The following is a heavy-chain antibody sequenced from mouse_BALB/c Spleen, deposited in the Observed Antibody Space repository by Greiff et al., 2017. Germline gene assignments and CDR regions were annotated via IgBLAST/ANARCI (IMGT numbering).Heavy chain of an antibody. CDR1: GYSITSGYY. D-gene: IGHD3-1*01. J-gene: IGHJ4*01. Sequence: EVQVVESGPGLVKPSQSLSLTCSVTGYSITSGYYWNWIRQFPGNKLEWMGYISYDGSNNYNPSLKNRISITRDTSKNQFFLKLNSVTTEDTATYYCASELGLPDYYAMDYWGQGTSVTVSS. CDR3: ASELGLPDYYAMDY. V-gene: IGHV3-6*02. CDR2: ISYDGSN.